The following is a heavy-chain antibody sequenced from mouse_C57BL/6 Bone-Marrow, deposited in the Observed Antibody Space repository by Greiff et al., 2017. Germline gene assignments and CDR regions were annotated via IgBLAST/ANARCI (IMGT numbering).Heavy chain of an antibody. CDR1: GYSFTDYT. V-gene: IGHV1-39*01. CDR2: INPNGGNT. Sequence: EVQLQQSGPELVKPGASVKISCKASGYSFTDYTMHWVQQSTGKSLEWIGVINPNGGNTSYNQKFKGKATLTVDQSSSTAYMQLNSLTSEDAAVYYCARGYDYDYARDYGGRGTSVTVSS. CDR3: ARGYDYDYARDY. J-gene: IGHJ4*01. D-gene: IGHD2-4*01.